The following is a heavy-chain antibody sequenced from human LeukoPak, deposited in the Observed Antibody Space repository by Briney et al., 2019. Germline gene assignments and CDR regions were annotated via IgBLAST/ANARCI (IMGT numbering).Heavy chain of an antibody. Sequence: GGSLRLSCAASGFTVSSNYMSWVRQATGKGLEWVSVIYSGGSTYYADSVKGRFTISRDNSKNTLYLQMNSLRAEDTAVYYCARYLTAGTRFGGNPDWGQGTLVTVSS. D-gene: IGHD3-10*02. J-gene: IGHJ4*02. CDR2: IYSGGST. V-gene: IGHV3-53*01. CDR1: GFTVSSNY. CDR3: ARYLTAGTRFGGNPD.